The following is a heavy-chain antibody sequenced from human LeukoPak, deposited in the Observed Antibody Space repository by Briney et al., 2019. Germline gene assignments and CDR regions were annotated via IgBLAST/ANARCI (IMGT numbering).Heavy chain of an antibody. CDR3: ARERSSSYNWFDP. CDR2: LNPNSGGT. J-gene: IGHJ5*02. Sequence: ASVTVSCKASGYTFTGYYMHWVRQPAGQGLEWMGWLNPNSGGTNYAKKFQGRVTMTRDTSISTAYMELSRLRPDDKAVYYCARERSSSYNWFDPWGQGTLVTVSS. CDR1: GYTFTGYY. D-gene: IGHD6-13*01. V-gene: IGHV1-2*02.